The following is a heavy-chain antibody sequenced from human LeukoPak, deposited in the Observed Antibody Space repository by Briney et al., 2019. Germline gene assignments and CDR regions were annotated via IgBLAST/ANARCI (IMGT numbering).Heavy chain of an antibody. Sequence: SETLSLTCTVSGGSISSGSYYWGWIRQPPGKGLEWIGTIYYSGNTYYNPSLKSRVTMSVDTSKNQFPLKLSSVTAADTAVYYCARRASGSYYPFDYWGQGTLVTVSS. CDR3: ARRASGSYYPFDY. CDR2: IYYSGNT. J-gene: IGHJ4*02. D-gene: IGHD1-26*01. CDR1: GGSISSGSYY. V-gene: IGHV4-39*01.